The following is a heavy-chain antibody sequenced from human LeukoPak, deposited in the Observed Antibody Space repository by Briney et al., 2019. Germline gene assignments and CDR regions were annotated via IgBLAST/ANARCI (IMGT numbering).Heavy chain of an antibody. V-gene: IGHV3-23*01. Sequence: QTGGSLRLSCAASGFTLSSYAMSWVRQAPGKGLEWVSAISGSGGSTYYADSVKGRFTISRDNSKNTLYLQMNSLRAEDTAVYYCAKVGGAVYGTTQRGDYWGQGTLVTVSS. CDR3: AKVGGAVYGTTQRGDY. D-gene: IGHD2/OR15-2a*01. CDR2: ISGSGGST. J-gene: IGHJ4*02. CDR1: GFTLSSYA.